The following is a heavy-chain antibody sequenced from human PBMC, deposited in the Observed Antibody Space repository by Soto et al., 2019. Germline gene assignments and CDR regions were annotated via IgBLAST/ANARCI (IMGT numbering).Heavy chain of an antibody. CDR1: GGSISSGGYY. CDR3: ARESRDGSGIGWFDP. Sequence: QVQLQESGPGLVKPSQTLSLTCTVSGGSISSGGYYWSWIRQHPGKGLEWIGYIYYSGSTYYNPSLKSRVTRSVDTSKNQFSLKLSSVTAADTAVYYCARESRDGSGIGWFDPWGQGTLVTVSS. D-gene: IGHD3-10*01. J-gene: IGHJ5*02. V-gene: IGHV4-31*03. CDR2: IYYSGST.